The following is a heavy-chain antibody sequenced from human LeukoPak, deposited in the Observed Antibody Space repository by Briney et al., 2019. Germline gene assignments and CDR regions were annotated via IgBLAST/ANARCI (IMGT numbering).Heavy chain of an antibody. CDR3: ARRNRDGYNKSFDI. D-gene: IGHD5-24*01. V-gene: IGHV4-30-2*01. J-gene: IGHJ3*02. CDR2: IYHSGST. CDR1: GGSISSGGYS. Sequence: SETLSLTCAVSGGSISSGGYSWSWIRQPPGKGLEWIGYIYHSGSTYYNPSLKSRVTISVDRSKNQFSLKLSSVTAADTAVYYCARRNRDGYNKSFDIWGQGTLVTVSS.